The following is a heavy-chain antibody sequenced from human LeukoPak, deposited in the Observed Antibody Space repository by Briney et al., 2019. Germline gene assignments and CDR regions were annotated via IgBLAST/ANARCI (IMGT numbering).Heavy chain of an antibody. V-gene: IGHV1-8*01. CDR2: MNPNSGNT. CDR1: GYTFTSYD. Sequence: ASVKVSCKASGYTFTSYDINWLRQATAQGLEWMGWMNPNSGNTGCAQKFQGRVNMTRNTSIITAYIELSSLRSEDTDVYYCARGFYCTSTSCYAQYFDYWGQGALVTVSS. J-gene: IGHJ4*02. CDR3: ARGFYCTSTSCYAQYFDY. D-gene: IGHD2-2*01.